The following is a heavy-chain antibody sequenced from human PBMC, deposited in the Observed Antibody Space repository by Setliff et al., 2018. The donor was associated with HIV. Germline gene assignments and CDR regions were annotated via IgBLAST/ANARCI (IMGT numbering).Heavy chain of an antibody. CDR2: INPNSGGT. CDR1: GYTFAGYY. Sequence: GASVKVSCKASGYTFAGYYMHWVRQAPGQGLEWMGWINPNSGGTNYAQKFQGRVTMTRDTSISTAYMELSRLRSDDTAVYYCARVRDSGYDHDVFDIWGQGTMVT. V-gene: IGHV1-2*02. J-gene: IGHJ3*02. D-gene: IGHD5-12*01. CDR3: ARVRDSGYDHDVFDI.